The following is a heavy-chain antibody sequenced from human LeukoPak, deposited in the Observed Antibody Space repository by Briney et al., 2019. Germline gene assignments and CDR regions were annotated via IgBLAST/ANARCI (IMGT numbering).Heavy chain of an antibody. J-gene: IGHJ5*02. D-gene: IGHD6-13*01. CDR3: ARGIAAAGTWWFDP. CDR1: GYTFTSYD. V-gene: IGHV1-8*01. Sequence: ASVKVSCKASGYTFTSYDINWVRQATGQGLEWRGWMNPNSGNTGYAQKFQGRVTMTSTTSISTAYMELSSLRSEDTAVYYCARGIAAAGTWWFDPWGQGTLVTVSS. CDR2: MNPNSGNT.